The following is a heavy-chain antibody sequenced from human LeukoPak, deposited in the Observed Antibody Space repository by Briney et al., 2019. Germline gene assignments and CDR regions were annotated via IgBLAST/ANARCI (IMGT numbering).Heavy chain of an antibody. Sequence: GRSLRLSCAASGFTFSSYAMHWVRQAPGKGLEWVAVISYDGSNKYYADSVKGRFTISRDNSKNTLYLQMYSLRAEDTAVYYCARGGRSPYWGQGTLVTVSS. V-gene: IGHV3-30-3*01. CDR1: GFTFSSYA. CDR2: ISYDGSNK. J-gene: IGHJ4*02. D-gene: IGHD1-26*01. CDR3: ARGGRSPY.